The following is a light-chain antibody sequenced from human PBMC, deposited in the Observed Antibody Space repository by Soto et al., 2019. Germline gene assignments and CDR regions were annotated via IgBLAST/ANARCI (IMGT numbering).Light chain of an antibody. CDR2: EGS. CDR1: SSDVGSYSL. Sequence: QSALTQPASVSGSPGQSITISCTGTSSDVGSYSLVSWYQQHPGKAPKLMIYEGSKWPSGVSNRFSGSKSGNTASLTISGLQAEDEADYYCCSYAGSSTPEGYVFGTGTKVTVL. CDR3: CSYAGSSTPEGYV. J-gene: IGLJ1*01. V-gene: IGLV2-23*01.